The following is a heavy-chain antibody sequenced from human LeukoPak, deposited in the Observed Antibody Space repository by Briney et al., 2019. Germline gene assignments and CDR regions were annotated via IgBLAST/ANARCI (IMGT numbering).Heavy chain of an antibody. CDR3: AKSRGYSNTSPFDY. V-gene: IGHV3-21*04. CDR2: ISSSSSYI. CDR1: GFTFSSYS. J-gene: IGHJ4*02. Sequence: GGSLRLSCAASGFTFSSYSMNWVRQAPGKGLEWVSSISSSSSYIYYADSVKGRFTISRDNAKNSLYLQMNSLTAEDTAVYYCAKSRGYSNTSPFDYWGQGTLVAVSS. D-gene: IGHD6-13*01.